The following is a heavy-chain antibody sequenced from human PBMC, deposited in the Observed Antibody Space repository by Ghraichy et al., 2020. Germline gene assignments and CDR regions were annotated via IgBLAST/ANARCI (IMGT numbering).Heavy chain of an antibody. V-gene: IGHV1-69*06. CDR2: IIPIFGTA. CDR3: ARGSLYYYDSSGYIGGGDYYYMDV. CDR1: GGTFSSYA. J-gene: IGHJ6*03. D-gene: IGHD3-22*01. Sequence: SVKVSCKASGGTFSSYANSGVRQAPGQGLEWMGGIIPIFGTANYAQKFQGRVTITADKSTSTAYMELSSLRSEDTAVYYCARGSLYYYDSSGYIGGGDYYYMDVWGKGTTVTVAS.